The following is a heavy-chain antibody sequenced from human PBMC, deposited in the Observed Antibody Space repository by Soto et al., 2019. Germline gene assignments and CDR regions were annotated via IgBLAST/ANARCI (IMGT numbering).Heavy chain of an antibody. CDR1: GGSISSGYYY. Sequence: SETLSLTCTVSGGSISSGYYYWSRIRQPPGKGLEWIAYIYYSGSTYYNPSLKSRVTISVDTSKNQFSLKLTSVTAADTAVYYCARVPARDYGGNSGDYYFDYWGQGTLVTVS. D-gene: IGHD4-17*01. V-gene: IGHV4-30-4*01. CDR3: ARVPARDYGGNSGDYYFDY. CDR2: IYYSGST. J-gene: IGHJ4*02.